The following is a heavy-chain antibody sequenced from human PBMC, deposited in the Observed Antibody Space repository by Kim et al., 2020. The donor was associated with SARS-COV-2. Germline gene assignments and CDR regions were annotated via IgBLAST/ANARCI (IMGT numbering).Heavy chain of an antibody. J-gene: IGHJ6*02. CDR3: TKDVLAGGADV. CDR2: I. Sequence: IGYADSVKGRFTTSIDKAKNSLYLPMNSLRPEDTALYYCTKDVLAGGADVWGQGTAVIVSS. D-gene: IGHD3-3*02. V-gene: IGHV3-9*01.